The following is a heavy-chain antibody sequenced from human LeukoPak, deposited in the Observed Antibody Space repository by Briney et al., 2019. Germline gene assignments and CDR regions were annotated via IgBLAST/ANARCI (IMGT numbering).Heavy chain of an antibody. J-gene: IGHJ4*02. CDR2: IYYSGST. D-gene: IGHD6-19*01. Sequence: PSQTLSLTCTVSGGSISSGDYYWSWIRQPPGKGLEWIGYIYYSGSTYYNPSLKSRVTISVDKSKNQFSLKLSSVTAADTAVYYCARALAVAGTFDYWGQGTLVTVSS. V-gene: IGHV4-30-4*01. CDR1: GGSISSGDYY. CDR3: ARALAVAGTFDY.